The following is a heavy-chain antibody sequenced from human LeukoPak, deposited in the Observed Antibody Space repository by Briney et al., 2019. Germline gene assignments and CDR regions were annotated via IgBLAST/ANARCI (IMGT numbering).Heavy chain of an antibody. J-gene: IGHJ5*02. D-gene: IGHD2-15*01. Sequence: SETLSLTCAVYGGSFSGYYWSWIRQPPGKGLEWIGEINHRGSTNYNPSLKSRVTISVDTSKNQFSLKLSSVTAADTAVYYCARGRRRAMTTPNNWFDPWGQGTLVTVSS. CDR2: INHRGST. CDR3: ARGRRRAMTTPNNWFDP. CDR1: GGSFSGYY. V-gene: IGHV4-34*01.